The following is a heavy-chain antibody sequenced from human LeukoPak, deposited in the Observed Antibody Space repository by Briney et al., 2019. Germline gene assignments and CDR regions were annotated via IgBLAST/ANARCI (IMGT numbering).Heavy chain of an antibody. CDR2: IYTRGST. J-gene: IGHJ5*01. D-gene: IGHD3-10*01. Sequence: SETLSLTCTVSGGSVSSGRYYWTWIRQPAGKGLEWIGRIYTRGSTNYNPSLKSRVTISVDTSKNQFSLNLTSVTAADTAVYYCATDGMVRGPDAWFDSWGQGTLVTVSS. V-gene: IGHV4-61*02. CDR3: ATDGMVRGPDAWFDS. CDR1: GGSVSSGRYY.